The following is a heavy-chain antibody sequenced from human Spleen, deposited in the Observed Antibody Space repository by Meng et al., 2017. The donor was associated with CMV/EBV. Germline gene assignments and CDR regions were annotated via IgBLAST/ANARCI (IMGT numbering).Heavy chain of an antibody. CDR2: IYYSGST. CDR1: GGSISSYY. V-gene: IGHV4-59*01. J-gene: IGHJ6*02. CDR3: ARDFRRSSSARGTYYGMDV. Sequence: SETLSLTCTVSGGSISSYYWSWIRQPPGKGLEWIGYIYYSGSTNYNPSLKSRVTISVDTSKNQFSLKLSSVTAADTAVYYCARDFRRSSSARGTYYGMDVWGQGTTVTVSS. D-gene: IGHD6-6*01.